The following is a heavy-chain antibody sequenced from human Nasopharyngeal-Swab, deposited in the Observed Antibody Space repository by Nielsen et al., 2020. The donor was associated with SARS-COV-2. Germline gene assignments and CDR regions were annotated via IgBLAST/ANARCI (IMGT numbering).Heavy chain of an antibody. CDR3: ARVYCSSTSCFYGMDV. V-gene: IGHV1-8*03. Sequence: ASGKVSCKASGYTFTSYDINWVRQATGQGLEWMGWMNPNSGNTGYAQKFQGSVTITRNASISTAYMELSSLRSEDTAVYYCARVYCSSTSCFYGMDVWGQGTTVTVSS. CDR1: GYTFTSYD. J-gene: IGHJ6*02. CDR2: MNPNSGNT. D-gene: IGHD2-2*01.